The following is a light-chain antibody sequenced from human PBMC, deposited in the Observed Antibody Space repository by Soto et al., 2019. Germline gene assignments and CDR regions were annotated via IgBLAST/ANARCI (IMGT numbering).Light chain of an antibody. CDR2: DVS. J-gene: IGLJ1*01. V-gene: IGLV2-18*02. Sequence: QSVLTQPPSVSGSPGQSVAISCTGTSSEVGSNNRVSWYQQPPGTAPKLMIYDVSNRPSGIPDRFSGSKSANTASLTISWLQAEDEADYCCSSYTTSNTYVFGTGTKVTVL. CDR3: SSYTTSNTYV. CDR1: SSEVGSNNR.